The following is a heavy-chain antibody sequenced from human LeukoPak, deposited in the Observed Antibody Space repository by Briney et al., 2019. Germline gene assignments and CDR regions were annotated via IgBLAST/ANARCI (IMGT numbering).Heavy chain of an antibody. D-gene: IGHD1-26*01. CDR2: INHSGST. CDR1: GGSFSGYF. J-gene: IGHJ3*02. CDR3: ASSSGSDDAFDI. Sequence: SETLSLTCADYGGSFSGYFWSWIRQPPGKGLEWIGEINHSGSTNYNPSLKSRVTISVDTSKNQFSLKLSSVTAADTAVYYCASSSGSDDAFDIWGQGTMVTVSS. V-gene: IGHV4-34*01.